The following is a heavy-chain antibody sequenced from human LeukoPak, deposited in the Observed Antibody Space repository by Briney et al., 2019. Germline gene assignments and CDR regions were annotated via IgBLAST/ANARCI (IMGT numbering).Heavy chain of an antibody. D-gene: IGHD6-19*01. CDR1: GGSISSSSYY. Sequence: SETLSLTCTVSGGSISSSSYYWGWIRQPPGKGLEWIGSIYYSGSTYYNPSLKSRVTISVDTSKNQFSLKLSSVTAADTAVYYCARSGRGRWLVRFDYWGQGTLVTVSS. CDR2: IYYSGST. J-gene: IGHJ4*02. V-gene: IGHV4-39*01. CDR3: ARSGRGRWLVRFDY.